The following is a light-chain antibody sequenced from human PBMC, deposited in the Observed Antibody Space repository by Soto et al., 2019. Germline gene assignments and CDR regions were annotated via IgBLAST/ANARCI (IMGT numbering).Light chain of an antibody. J-gene: IGLJ3*02. Sequence: QLVVTQSPSASASLGASVRLTCTLSSGHSSYAIAWHQQQPEKGPRYLMKVDSDGSHIKGDGIPDRFSGSSSGAERYLTISSLQSEDEADYYCQTWGTGTWVFGGGTKVTVL. CDR1: SGHSSYA. CDR2: VDSDGSH. CDR3: QTWGTGTWV. V-gene: IGLV4-69*01.